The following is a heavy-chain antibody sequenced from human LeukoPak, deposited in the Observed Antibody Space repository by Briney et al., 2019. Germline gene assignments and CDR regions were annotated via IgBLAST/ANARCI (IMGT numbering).Heavy chain of an antibody. CDR1: GYTFTGYY. D-gene: IGHD1-1*01. V-gene: IGHV1-18*04. CDR3: ARAMESYYYGMDV. CDR2: ISAYNGNT. J-gene: IGHJ6*02. Sequence: ASVKVSCKASGYTFTGYYMHWVRQAPGQGLEWMGWISAYNGNTNYAQKLQGRVTMTTDTSTSTAYMELSRLRSDDTAVYYCARAMESYYYGMDVWGQGTTVTVSS.